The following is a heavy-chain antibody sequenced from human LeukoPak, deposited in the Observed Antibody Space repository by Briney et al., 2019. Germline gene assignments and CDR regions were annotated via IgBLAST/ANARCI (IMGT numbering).Heavy chain of an antibody. CDR2: IYYSGST. CDR3: AREDTAMRGIN. V-gene: IGHV4-31*03. Sequence: SETLSLTCTVSGGSISSGGYCWSWIRQHPGKGLEWVGYIYYSGSTYYNPSLKSRVTISVDTSKNQFSLKLSSVTAADTAVYYCAREDTAMRGINWGQGTLVTVSS. D-gene: IGHD5-18*01. CDR1: GGSISSGGYC. J-gene: IGHJ4*02.